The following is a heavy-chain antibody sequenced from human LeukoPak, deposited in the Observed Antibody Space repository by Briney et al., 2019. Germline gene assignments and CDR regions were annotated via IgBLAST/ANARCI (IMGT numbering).Heavy chain of an antibody. D-gene: IGHD3-10*01. V-gene: IGHV3-7*01. CDR3: ARPPAGVFDC. CDR2: VKQDASEK. CDR1: GFTISSYW. Sequence: QPAESLRLSCAASGFTISSYWMTWMRQAPGKGLESVATVKQDASEKYYVDSVKGRFTISTDNANNSLYLQMNSLRAEDTAVYYCARPPAGVFDCWGQGTLVTVSS. J-gene: IGHJ4*02.